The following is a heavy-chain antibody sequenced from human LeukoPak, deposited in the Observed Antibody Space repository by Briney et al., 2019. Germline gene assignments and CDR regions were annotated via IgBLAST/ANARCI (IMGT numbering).Heavy chain of an antibody. Sequence: GGSLRLSCAASGFTFSSYEMNWVRQAPGKGLEWVSYISSSSSTIYYADSVKGRFTISRDNAKNSVSLQMNSLRPEDTAVYYCARGVSWYYFDFWGQGTLVTVSS. J-gene: IGHJ4*02. V-gene: IGHV3-48*03. CDR2: ISSSSSTI. D-gene: IGHD6-6*01. CDR1: GFTFSSYE. CDR3: ARGVSWYYFDF.